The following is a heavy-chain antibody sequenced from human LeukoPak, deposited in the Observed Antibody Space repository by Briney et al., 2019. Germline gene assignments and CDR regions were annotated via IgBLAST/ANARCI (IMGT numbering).Heavy chain of an antibody. CDR1: GFTFSSYE. Sequence: GGSLRLSCAASGFTFSSYEMNWVRQAPGKGLEWVSYISSSGSTIYYADSVKGRFTISRDNAKNSLYLQMNSLRAEDTAVYYCASEGASGGYTFDYWGQGTLVTVSS. CDR2: ISSSGSTI. CDR3: ASEGASGGYTFDY. D-gene: IGHD2-15*01. J-gene: IGHJ4*02. V-gene: IGHV3-48*03.